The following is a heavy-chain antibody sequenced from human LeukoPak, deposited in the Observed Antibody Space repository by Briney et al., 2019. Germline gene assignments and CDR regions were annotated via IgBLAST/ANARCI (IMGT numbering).Heavy chain of an antibody. Sequence: GGSLRLSCAASGFTFSGYWMHWVRQAPGKGLVWVSRINSDGSSTRYADSVKGRFTISRDNAKNTLYLQMNSLRAEDTAVYYCAKDAVKSTVVTPLVYWGQGTLVTVSS. D-gene: IGHD4-23*01. CDR2: INSDGSST. CDR3: AKDAVKSTVVTPLVY. V-gene: IGHV3-74*01. CDR1: GFTFSGYW. J-gene: IGHJ4*02.